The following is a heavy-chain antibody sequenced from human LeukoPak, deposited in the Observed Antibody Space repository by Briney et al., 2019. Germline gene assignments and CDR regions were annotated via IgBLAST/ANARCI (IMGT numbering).Heavy chain of an antibody. CDR3: APEDSEFGRPLDY. CDR1: GFTVSSNY. CDR2: IYSGGST. D-gene: IGHD3-10*01. V-gene: IGHV3-53*01. J-gene: IGHJ4*02. Sequence: GGSLTLSCAASGFTVSSNYMSWVRQAPGKGLEWVSVIYSGGSTYYADSVKGRFTISRDNSKNTLYLQMNSLRAEDTAVYYCAPEDSEFGRPLDYWGQGTLVTVSS.